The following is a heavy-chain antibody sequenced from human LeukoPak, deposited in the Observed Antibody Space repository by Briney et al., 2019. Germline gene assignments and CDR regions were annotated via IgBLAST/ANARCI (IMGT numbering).Heavy chain of an antibody. CDR1: GFTFSSYW. V-gene: IGHV3-7*01. CDR2: IKQDGSEK. Sequence: GGSLRLSCAASGFTFSSYWMSWVRQAPGKGLEWVANIKQDGSEKYYVDSVKGRLTISRDNAKNSLYLQMNSLRAEDTAVYYCARDGEDYGGYEGDYWGQGTLVTVSS. CDR3: ARDGEDYGGYEGDY. D-gene: IGHD4-17*01. J-gene: IGHJ4*02.